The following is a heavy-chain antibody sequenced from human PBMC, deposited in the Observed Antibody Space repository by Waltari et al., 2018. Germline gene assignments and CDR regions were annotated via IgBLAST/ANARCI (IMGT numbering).Heavy chain of an antibody. J-gene: IGHJ2*01. Sequence: QVQLQQWGAGLLKPSETLSLTCAVYGGSFSGYYWSWIRQPPGKGLEWIGEINHRGSTNDNPSLKSRVTISVDTSKNQFSLKLSSVTAADTAVYYCARGRARARGSVYFDLWGRGTLVTVSS. CDR1: GGSFSGYY. D-gene: IGHD1-26*01. CDR2: INHRGST. CDR3: ARGRARARGSVYFDL. V-gene: IGHV4-34*01.